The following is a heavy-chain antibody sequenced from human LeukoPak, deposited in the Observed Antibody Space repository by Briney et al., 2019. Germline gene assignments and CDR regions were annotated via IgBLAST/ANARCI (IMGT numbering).Heavy chain of an antibody. V-gene: IGHV4-4*07. D-gene: IGHD6-19*01. Sequence: SETLSLTCTVSGGSISSYYWSWIRQPAGKGLEWIGRIYTSGSTNYNPSLKSRVTMSVDTSKNQFSLKLSSVTAADTAVYYCARNPYPEGSGWVRNYYYGMDVWAKGPRSPSP. CDR3: ARNPYPEGSGWVRNYYYGMDV. CDR2: IYTSGST. J-gene: IGHJ6*02. CDR1: GGSISSYY.